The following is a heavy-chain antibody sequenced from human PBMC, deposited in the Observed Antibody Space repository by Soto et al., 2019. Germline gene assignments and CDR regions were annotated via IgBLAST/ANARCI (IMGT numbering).Heavy chain of an antibody. CDR2: IIPVFGTA. V-gene: IGHV1-69*12. CDR1: GGSLTNYG. J-gene: IGHJ6*02. CDR3: MEV. Sequence: QVQLVQSGAEVKKPGSSVKVSCKASGGSLTNYGVSWVRQAPGQGLEWMGGIIPVFGTANDAQKFQGGHTIAAAEDTAVYSCARGDATKLGVTNYYGMEVWGQGNTVTVSS. D-gene: IGHD2-21*01.